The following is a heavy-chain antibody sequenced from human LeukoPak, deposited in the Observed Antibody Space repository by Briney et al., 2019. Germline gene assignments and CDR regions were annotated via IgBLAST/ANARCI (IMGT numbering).Heavy chain of an antibody. J-gene: IGHJ6*03. CDR2: IDHSGST. CDR1: GYSISSGYY. Sequence: SETLSLTCTVSGYSISSGYYWGWIRQPPGKGLEWTGSIDHSGSTYYNPSLKSRITISVDTSKNQFSLKLSSVTAADTAVYYCASTSSSYYYYMDVWGKGTTVTISS. CDR3: ASTSSSYYYYMDV. D-gene: IGHD6-13*01. V-gene: IGHV4-38-2*02.